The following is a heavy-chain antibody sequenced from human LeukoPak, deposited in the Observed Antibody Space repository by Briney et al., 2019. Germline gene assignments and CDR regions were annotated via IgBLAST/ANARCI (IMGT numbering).Heavy chain of an antibody. CDR1: GFTLRSNW. CDR2: INSDGSST. Sequence: GGSLRLSCAASGFTLRSNWKNWVRQVPGKGLVWVSRINSDGSSTNYADSVKGRFTISRDNAKNTLYLQMNSLRAEDTAVYYCARGRGASGSYFDWWGQGILVTVSS. D-gene: IGHD1-26*01. J-gene: IGHJ4*02. CDR3: ARGRGASGSYFDW. V-gene: IGHV3-74*01.